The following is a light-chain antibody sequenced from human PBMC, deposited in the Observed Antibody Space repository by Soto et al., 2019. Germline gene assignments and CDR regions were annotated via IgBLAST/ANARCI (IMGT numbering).Light chain of an antibody. J-gene: IGKJ5*01. CDR2: DAS. CDR3: QQYDNLPTIT. CDR1: QDISNY. V-gene: IGKV1-33*01. Sequence: DIQMTQNPSSLSASVGDRVTITCQASQDISNYLNWYQQKPGKAPKLLIYDASNLETGVPSRFSGSGSGTDFTFTISSLQPEDIATYYCQQYDNLPTITFGQGTRLE.